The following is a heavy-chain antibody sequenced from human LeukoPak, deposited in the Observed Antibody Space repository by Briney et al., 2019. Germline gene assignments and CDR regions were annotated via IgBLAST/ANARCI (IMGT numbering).Heavy chain of an antibody. CDR1: GGSISSYY. Sequence: SETLSLTCTVSGGSISSYYWSRIRQPAGKGLEWIGRIYTSGSTNYNPSLKSRVTMSVDTSKNQFSLKLSSVTAADTAVYYCARNPPTIFGRGNWFDPWGQGTLVTVSS. CDR2: IYTSGST. D-gene: IGHD3-3*01. J-gene: IGHJ5*02. CDR3: ARNPPTIFGRGNWFDP. V-gene: IGHV4-4*07.